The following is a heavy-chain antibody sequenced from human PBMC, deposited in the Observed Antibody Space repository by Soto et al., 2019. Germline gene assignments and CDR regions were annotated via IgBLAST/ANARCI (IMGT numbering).Heavy chain of an antibody. CDR2: IYSGGST. D-gene: IGHD5-12*01. CDR1: WFTVSSNY. V-gene: IGHV3-53*02. CDR3: ARDRGPTWFDP. J-gene: IGHJ5*02. Sequence: EVQLVETGGGLIQPGGSLRLSCAASWFTVSSNYMSWVRQAPGKGLEWVSVIYSGGSTYYADSVKGRFTISRDNSKHTLYLQMNSLRAEDTAVYYCARDRGPTWFDPWGQGNLVTVSS.